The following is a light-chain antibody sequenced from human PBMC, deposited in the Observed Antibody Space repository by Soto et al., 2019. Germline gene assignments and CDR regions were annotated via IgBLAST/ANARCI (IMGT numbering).Light chain of an antibody. V-gene: IGKV1-17*01. J-gene: IGKJ1*01. CDR3: LQLNTYPCT. CDR1: QVITND. CDR2: AAS. Sequence: IQMTQSPSSLSASVGDRLSITCRASQVITNDLGWYQQKPGKAPKRLIYAASTLQSGVPSRFSGSGSGTEFTLTISSLQPEDVATYYCLQLNTYPCTFGQGTTLESK.